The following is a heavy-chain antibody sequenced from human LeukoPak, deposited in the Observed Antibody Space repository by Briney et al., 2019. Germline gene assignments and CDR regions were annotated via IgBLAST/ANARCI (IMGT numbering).Heavy chain of an antibody. Sequence: GGSLRLSCAASGFTFSSCAMHWVRQAPGKGLEYVSAISSNGGSTYYANSVKGRFTISRDNSKNTLYLQMGSLRAEDMAVYYCARGGDWFGELLDNYYFDYWGQGTLVTVSS. J-gene: IGHJ4*02. D-gene: IGHD3-10*01. CDR2: ISSNGGST. CDR3: ARGGDWFGELLDNYYFDY. V-gene: IGHV3-64*01. CDR1: GFTFSSCA.